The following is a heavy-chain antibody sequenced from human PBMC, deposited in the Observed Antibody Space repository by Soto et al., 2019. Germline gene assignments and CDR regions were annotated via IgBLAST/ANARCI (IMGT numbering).Heavy chain of an antibody. CDR2: MNPNSGNT. J-gene: IGHJ4*02. Sequence: QAQLVQSGAEVKKPGASVKVSCKASGYTFTGYDINWVRQATGQGLEWMGWMNPNSGNTGYAQNFQGRVTMTRDNSITTAYLVLTILSYDDSAVYYCAGEKVGTTRIDFWGQGTLVTVSS. D-gene: IGHD1-26*01. CDR1: GYTFTGYD. CDR3: AGEKVGTTRIDF. V-gene: IGHV1-8*01.